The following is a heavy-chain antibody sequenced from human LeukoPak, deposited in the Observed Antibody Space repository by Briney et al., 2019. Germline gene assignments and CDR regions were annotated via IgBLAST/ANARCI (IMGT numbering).Heavy chain of an antibody. CDR2: MNPNSGGT. Sequence: ASVKVSCKASGYTFTSYDINWVRKATAQGLEWMGWMNPNSGGTNYAQKFQGRVTMTRDTSFSTAYMELSRLRSDDTAVYYCARDSHDWNYSGFDPWGQGTLVTVSS. CDR3: ARDSHDWNYSGFDP. CDR1: GYTFTSYD. D-gene: IGHD1-7*01. V-gene: IGHV1-2*02. J-gene: IGHJ5*02.